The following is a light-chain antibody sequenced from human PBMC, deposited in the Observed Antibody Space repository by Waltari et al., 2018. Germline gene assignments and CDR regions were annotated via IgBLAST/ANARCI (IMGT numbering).Light chain of an antibody. V-gene: IGLV1-40*01. J-gene: IGLJ2*01. Sequence: QYRLTQPPSVSGAPGQRVTISCTGSSSDIGSFGVNWYQHRTGSLPRLLIYDNTNRPSAVPDRFTASKSATSASLDIAGLQPDDEADYYCQSYDNAWRGSVLIGGGTRLTVL. CDR2: DNT. CDR1: SSDIGSFG. CDR3: QSYDNAWRGSVL.